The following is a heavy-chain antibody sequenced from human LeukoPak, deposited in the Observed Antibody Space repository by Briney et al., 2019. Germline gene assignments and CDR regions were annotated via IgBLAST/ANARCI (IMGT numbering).Heavy chain of an antibody. CDR1: GFTFSKYW. D-gene: IGHD6-19*01. V-gene: IGHV3-74*01. Sequence: GGSLRLSCAASGFTFSKYWMLWVRQAPGKGLESVSRINTDGTVTTYADSVKGRFAASRDNADNTMFLQMNSVRDEDTAVYYCATKQWLAPPPDSWGQGTPVTVSS. CDR2: INTDGTVT. CDR3: ATKQWLAPPPDS. J-gene: IGHJ4*02.